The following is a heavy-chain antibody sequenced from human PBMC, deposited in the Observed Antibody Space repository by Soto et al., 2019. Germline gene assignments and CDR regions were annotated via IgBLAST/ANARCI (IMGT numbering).Heavy chain of an antibody. D-gene: IGHD2-21*02. Sequence: QVQLVESGGGVVQPGRSLRLSCAASGFTFSSFGMHWVRQAPGKGLEWVAAISFDGNAEYYAGSVKGRFTISRDTSRNTLYLKLNSVRTEDTAVYYCAKGRASDCYGDSPSEFDYWGQGTLVTVSS. J-gene: IGHJ4*02. CDR1: GFTFSSFG. CDR2: ISFDGNAE. CDR3: AKGRASDCYGDSPSEFDY. V-gene: IGHV3-30*18.